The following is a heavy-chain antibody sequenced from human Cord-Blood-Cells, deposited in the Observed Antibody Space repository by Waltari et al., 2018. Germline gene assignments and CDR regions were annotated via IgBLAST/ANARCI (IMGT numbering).Heavy chain of an antibody. CDR3: ATRANWGYWYFDL. D-gene: IGHD7-27*01. V-gene: IGHV1-24*01. CDR2: FDPEDGET. Sequence: QVQLVQTGAEVRQPGAAVQVSCKLSGYTLSELSMHWLRQAPGQGLEWMGGFDPEDGETIYAQKFQGRVTMTEDTSTDTAYMERSSLISEDTAVYYCATRANWGYWYFDLWGRGTLVTGSS. CDR1: GYTLSELS. J-gene: IGHJ2*01.